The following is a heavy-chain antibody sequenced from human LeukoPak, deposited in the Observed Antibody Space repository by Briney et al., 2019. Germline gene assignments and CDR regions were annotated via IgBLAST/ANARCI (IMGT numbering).Heavy chain of an antibody. Sequence: GGSLRLSCAASGFTFSNYYMSWVRQAPGKGLEWVSAISGSGGTTYYADSVKGRFTISRDNSKNTLFLQMNSLRAEDTAVYYCAKDQPAITYYFDYWGQGTLVTVSS. V-gene: IGHV3-23*01. J-gene: IGHJ4*02. D-gene: IGHD3-10*01. CDR2: ISGSGGTT. CDR1: GFTFSNYY. CDR3: AKDQPAITYYFDY.